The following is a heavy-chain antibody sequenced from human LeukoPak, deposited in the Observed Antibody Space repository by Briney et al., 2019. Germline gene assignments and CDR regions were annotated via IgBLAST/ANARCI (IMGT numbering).Heavy chain of an antibody. J-gene: IGHJ6*02. CDR2: MFYSGST. V-gene: IGHV4-39*01. CDR1: GDSISSSSYY. CDR3: ARGLGNYYYYGMDV. Sequence: SETLSLTCTVSGDSISSSSYYWGWVRQPPGKGLEWIGNMFYSGSTYYNPSLKSRVTISVDTSKNEFSLKVTSVTAADTAVYYCARGLGNYYYYGMDVWGQGTTVTVSS. D-gene: IGHD7-27*01.